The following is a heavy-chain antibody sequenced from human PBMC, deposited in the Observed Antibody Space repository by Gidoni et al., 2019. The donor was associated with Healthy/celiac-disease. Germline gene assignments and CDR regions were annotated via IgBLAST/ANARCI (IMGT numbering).Heavy chain of an antibody. V-gene: IGHV3-30*18. J-gene: IGHJ3*02. D-gene: IGHD3-9*01. CDR1: GFTFSSYG. CDR2: ISYDGSNK. Sequence: QVQLVESGGGVVQPGRSLRLSCAASGFTFSSYGMHWVRQAPGKGLEWVAVISYDGSNKYYADSVKGRFTISRDNSKNTLYLQMNSLRAEDTAVNYCAKISGLTYYDILTGLEAFDIWGQGTMVTVSS. CDR3: AKISGLTYYDILTGLEAFDI.